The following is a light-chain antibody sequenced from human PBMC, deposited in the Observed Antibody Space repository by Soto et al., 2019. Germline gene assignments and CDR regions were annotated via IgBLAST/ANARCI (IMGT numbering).Light chain of an antibody. CDR1: QDITKF. V-gene: IGKV1-16*01. CDR3: QHYNSYAIT. Sequence: DIQMTQSPSSLSASVGDRITITCRASQDITKFLAWYQQTPGKAPKLLIRGASTLHSGVPSRFSGSGSGTKFSLTISSLQPEGFGTYYCQHYNSYAITFXKGKRLEIK. J-gene: IGKJ5*01. CDR2: GAS.